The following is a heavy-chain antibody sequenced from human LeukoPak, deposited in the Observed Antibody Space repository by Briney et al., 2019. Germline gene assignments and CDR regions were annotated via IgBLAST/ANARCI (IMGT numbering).Heavy chain of an antibody. V-gene: IGHV4-61*02. Sequence: PSETLSLTCTVSGGSTSSSSYYRSWIRQPAGKGLEWIGRMYTSGTTNYNPSLKSRVTISIDTSKNQFSLKLSSVTAADTAVYYCAAVRRYYSGSGSRDDYWGQGTLVTVSS. CDR1: GGSTSSSSYY. J-gene: IGHJ4*02. CDR3: AAVRRYYSGSGSRDDY. CDR2: MYTSGTT. D-gene: IGHD3-10*01.